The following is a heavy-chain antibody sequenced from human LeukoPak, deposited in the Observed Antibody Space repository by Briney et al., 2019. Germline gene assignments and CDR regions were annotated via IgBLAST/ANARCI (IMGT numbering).Heavy chain of an antibody. CDR2: IYYSGST. CDR3: ARGIDDYSNYFDY. Sequence: SETLSLTCTVSGGSISSYYWSWIRQPPGKGLEWIGYIYYSGSTNYNPSLKSRVTISVDTSKNQFSLKLSSVTAADTAVYYCARGIDDYSNYFDYWGQEPWSPSPQ. V-gene: IGHV4-59*08. J-gene: IGHJ4*01. CDR1: GGSISSYY. D-gene: IGHD4-11*01.